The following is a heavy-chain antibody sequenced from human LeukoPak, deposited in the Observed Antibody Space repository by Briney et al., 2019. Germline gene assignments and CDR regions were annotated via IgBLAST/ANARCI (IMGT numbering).Heavy chain of an antibody. Sequence: QPGRSLRLSCAASGFTFSSYAMHWVRQAPGKGLEWVAVISYDGSNKYYADSVKGRFTISRDNSKNTLYLQMNSLRAEDTAVYYCARAPRGTICGVFTLYYFDYWGQGTLVTVSS. CDR3: ARAPRGTICGVFTLYYFDY. CDR1: GFTFSSYA. V-gene: IGHV3-30*04. D-gene: IGHD3-3*01. J-gene: IGHJ4*02. CDR2: ISYDGSNK.